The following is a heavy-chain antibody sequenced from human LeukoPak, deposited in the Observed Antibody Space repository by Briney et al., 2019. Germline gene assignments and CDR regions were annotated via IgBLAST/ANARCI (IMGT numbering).Heavy chain of an antibody. Sequence: GGSLRLSCAASGFTFSNYDMHWVRQATGKGLEWFSGIGTTGDTYYPASVKGRFTISRENAKNSLYLQMNSLRAGDTAVYYCARGDILTDYSFDPWGQGTLVIVSS. D-gene: IGHD3-9*01. CDR3: ARGDILTDYSFDP. CDR2: IGTTGDT. J-gene: IGHJ5*02. CDR1: GFTFSNYD. V-gene: IGHV3-13*04.